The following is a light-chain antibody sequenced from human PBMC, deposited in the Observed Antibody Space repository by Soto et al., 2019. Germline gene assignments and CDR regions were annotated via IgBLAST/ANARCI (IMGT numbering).Light chain of an antibody. CDR3: ETWDSNTHV. Sequence: QLVLTQSSSASASLGSSVKLTCTLSSGHSSYIIAWHQQQPGKAPRYLMKLEGSGSYNKGSGVPDRFSGSSSGADRYLTISNLQFEDEADYYCETWDSNTHVFGTGTKLTV. CDR1: SGHSSYI. V-gene: IGLV4-60*02. J-gene: IGLJ1*01. CDR2: LEGSGSY.